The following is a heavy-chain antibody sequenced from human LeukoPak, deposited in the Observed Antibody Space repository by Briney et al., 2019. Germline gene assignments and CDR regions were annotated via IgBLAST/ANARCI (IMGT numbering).Heavy chain of an antibody. V-gene: IGHV1-8*03. CDR3: ASYGDSLDY. J-gene: IGHJ4*02. D-gene: IGHD4-17*01. Sequence: ASVKVSCKASGFTFTGYYMHWVRQAPGQGLEWMGWINPNSGNTGYAQKFQGRVTITRNTSISTAYMELSSLRSEDTAVYYCASYGDSLDYWGQGTLVTVSS. CDR1: GFTFTGYY. CDR2: INPNSGNT.